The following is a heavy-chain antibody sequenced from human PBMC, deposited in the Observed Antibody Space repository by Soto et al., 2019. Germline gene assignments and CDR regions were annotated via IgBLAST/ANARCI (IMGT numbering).Heavy chain of an antibody. CDR2: IIPILGIA. J-gene: IGHJ5*02. Sequence: SVKVSCKASGGTFSSYTISWVRQAPGQGLEWMGRIIPILGIANYAQKFQGRVTITADKSTSTAYIELSSLRSEDTAVYYCARAVVVAATEFDPWGQGTLVTVSS. CDR1: GGTFSSYT. D-gene: IGHD2-15*01. V-gene: IGHV1-69*02. CDR3: ARAVVVAATEFDP.